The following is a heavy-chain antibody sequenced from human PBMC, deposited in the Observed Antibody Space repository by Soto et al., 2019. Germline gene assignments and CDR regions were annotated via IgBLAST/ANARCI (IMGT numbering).Heavy chain of an antibody. CDR1: GGSVSSGSYY. CDR2: IYYSGST. Sequence: PSETLSLTCTVSGGSVSSGSYYWSWIRQPPGKGLEWIGYIYYSGSTNYNPSLKSRVTISVDTSKNQFSLKLSSVTAADTAVYYCARAKKWLRYRENTRNNWFDPWGQGTLVTVSS. J-gene: IGHJ5*02. D-gene: IGHD5-12*01. V-gene: IGHV4-61*01. CDR3: ARAKKWLRYRENTRNNWFDP.